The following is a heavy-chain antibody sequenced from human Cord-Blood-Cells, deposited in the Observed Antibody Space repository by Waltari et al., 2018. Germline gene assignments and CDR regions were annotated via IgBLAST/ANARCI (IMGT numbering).Heavy chain of an antibody. CDR3: ARHPSTIAVAGCFDY. Sequence: QLQLQESGPGLVKPSETLSLTCTVSGGSISSSSYYWGWIHQPPGKGLEWIGGIYYSGVTYYHPSLKSRVHISVDTSKNQFSLKLSSVTAADTAVYYCARHPSTIAVAGCFDYWGQGTLVTVSS. V-gene: IGHV4-39*01. CDR1: GGSISSSSYY. J-gene: IGHJ4*02. CDR2: IYYSGVT. D-gene: IGHD6-19*01.